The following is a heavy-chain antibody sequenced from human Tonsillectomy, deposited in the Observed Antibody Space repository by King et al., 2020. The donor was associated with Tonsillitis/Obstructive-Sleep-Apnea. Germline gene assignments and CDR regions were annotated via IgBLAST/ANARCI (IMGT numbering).Heavy chain of an antibody. CDR2: ISWNSGSM. V-gene: IGHV3-9*01. D-gene: IGHD1-26*01. Sequence: EVQLVESGGGLVQPGRSLRLSCAASGFTFDDYAMHWVRQAPGKGLEWVSGISWNSGSMGYADSVKGRFTISRDNAKNSLHVQMNSLRAEDTALYYCAKGVGQDYYYYMDVWGKGTTVTVSS. CDR3: AKGVGQDYYYYMDV. CDR1: GFTFDDYA. J-gene: IGHJ6*03.